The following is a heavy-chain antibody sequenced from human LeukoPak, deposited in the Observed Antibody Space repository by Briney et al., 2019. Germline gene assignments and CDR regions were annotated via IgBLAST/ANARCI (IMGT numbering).Heavy chain of an antibody. J-gene: IGHJ3*02. Sequence: SETLSLTCTVSGGSIASDNYFWSWIRQHPEKGLEWIGYIFYSGTAYYNPSLKSRVTISVDTSKNQFSLKLNSVIAADTAVYYCAREVNEPASTDAFDIWGQGTMVTVS. D-gene: IGHD6-13*01. CDR2: IFYSGTA. CDR3: AREVNEPASTDAFDI. CDR1: GGSIASDNYF. V-gene: IGHV4-31*03.